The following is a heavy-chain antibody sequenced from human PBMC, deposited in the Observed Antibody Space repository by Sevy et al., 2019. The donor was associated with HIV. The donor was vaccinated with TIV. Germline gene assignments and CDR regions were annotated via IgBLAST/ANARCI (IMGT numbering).Heavy chain of an antibody. Sequence: ASVKVSCKASGYTFTGYYMHWVRQAPGQGLEWMGRINPNSGGTNYAQTFQGRVTMTRDTSISTAYMELSRLRSDDTAVYYCASGAAAAGMRGVVDYWGQGTLVTVSS. CDR3: ASGAAAAGMRGVVDY. J-gene: IGHJ4*02. CDR2: INPNSGGT. CDR1: GYTFTGYY. V-gene: IGHV1-2*06. D-gene: IGHD6-13*01.